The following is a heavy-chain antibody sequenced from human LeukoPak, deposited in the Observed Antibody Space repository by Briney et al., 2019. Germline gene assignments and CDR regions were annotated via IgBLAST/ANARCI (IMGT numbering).Heavy chain of an antibody. V-gene: IGHV4-39*07. CDR1: GGSISSSSYY. D-gene: IGHD4-23*01. CDR2: IYYSGST. J-gene: IGHJ4*02. Sequence: SETLSLTCTVSGGSISSSSYYWGWIRQPPGKGLEWIGSIYYSGSTYYNPSLKSRVTISVDTSKNQFSLKLSSVTAADTAVYYCARGGTQRWYQQLPFDYWGQGTLVTVSS. CDR3: ARGGTQRWYQQLPFDY.